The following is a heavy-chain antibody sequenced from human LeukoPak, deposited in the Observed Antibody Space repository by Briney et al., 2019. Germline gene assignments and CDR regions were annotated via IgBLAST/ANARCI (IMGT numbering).Heavy chain of an antibody. Sequence: GGSLRLSCAASGFTFSSYWMHWVRQAPGKGLVWVSRISPDGSDTSCADSVKGRFTISRDNAKNTVFLQMNSLRAEDTALYYCGKTSTSCCDYWGQGTLVTVSS. CDR3: GKTSTSCCDY. CDR2: ISPDGSDT. V-gene: IGHV3-74*01. CDR1: GFTFSSYW. J-gene: IGHJ4*02. D-gene: IGHD2-2*01.